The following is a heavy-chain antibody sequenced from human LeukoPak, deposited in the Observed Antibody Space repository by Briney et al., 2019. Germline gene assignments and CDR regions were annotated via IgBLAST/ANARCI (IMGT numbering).Heavy chain of an antibody. V-gene: IGHV3-23*01. D-gene: IGHD6-19*01. J-gene: IGHJ4*02. CDR3: AKTTTGYSSGRYPGWPVDY. CDR2: ISGSGGST. CDR1: GFSFSSYA. Sequence: GGSLRLSCAASGFSFSSYAMYWVRQAPGKGLEWVSGISGSGGSTYYADSVKGRFTISRDNSKNTVYLQMNSLRAEDTAVYYCAKTTTGYSSGRYPGWPVDYWGQGTLVTVSS.